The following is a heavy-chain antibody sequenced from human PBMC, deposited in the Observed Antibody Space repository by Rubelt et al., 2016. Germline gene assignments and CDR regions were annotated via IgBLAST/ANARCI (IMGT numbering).Heavy chain of an antibody. CDR2: IYGGGNT. CDR3: AGGVWSGRNYYYYGMDV. V-gene: IGHV3-66*01. CDR1: GFTVSSTY. Sequence: VQLVESGGGVVQPGRSLRLSCAASGFTVSSTYMSWVRQAPGKGLEWVSVIYGGGNTHYADSVKGRFPISRDNPKNTLYLQMNTLRAEDTAVYYCAGGVWSGRNYYYYGMDVWGQETTVTVSS. D-gene: IGHD3-3*01. J-gene: IGHJ6*02.